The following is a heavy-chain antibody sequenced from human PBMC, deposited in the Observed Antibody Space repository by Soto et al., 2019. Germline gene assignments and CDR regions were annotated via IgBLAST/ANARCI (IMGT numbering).Heavy chain of an antibody. CDR3: TPLCGGDCRTRDY. CDR1: GFTFSGSA. Sequence: GRSLRLSCAASGFTFSGSAMHWVRQASGKGLEWVGRIRSKANSYATAYAASVKGRFTISRDDSKNTAYLQMNSLKTEDTAVYYCTPLCGGDCRTRDYWGQGTLVTVSS. V-gene: IGHV3-73*01. CDR2: IRSKANSYAT. J-gene: IGHJ4*02. D-gene: IGHD2-21*02.